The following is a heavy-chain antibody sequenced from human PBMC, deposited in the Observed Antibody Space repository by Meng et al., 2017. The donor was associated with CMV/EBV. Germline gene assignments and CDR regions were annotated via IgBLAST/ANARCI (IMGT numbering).Heavy chain of an antibody. D-gene: IGHD3-22*01. CDR1: GGSFSGYY. V-gene: IGHV4-34*01. J-gene: IGHJ3*02. CDR3: ARPNDSSGYRNAFDI. Sequence: QFQQWGAGLLKPSETLSLTCPVYGGSFSGYYWSWIRQPPGKGLEWIGEINHSGSTNYNPSLKSRVTISVDTSKNQFSLKLSSVTAADTAVYYCARPNDSSGYRNAFDIWGQGTMVTVSS. CDR2: INHSGST.